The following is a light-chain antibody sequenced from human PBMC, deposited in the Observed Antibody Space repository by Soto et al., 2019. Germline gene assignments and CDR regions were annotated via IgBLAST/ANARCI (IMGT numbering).Light chain of an antibody. Sequence: EIVLTQSPGTLSLSPGERATLSCRASQSVSSSYLAWYQQEPGQAPRLLIYGASIRATGIPDRFSGSGSGTAFTLTISSLEPEDFAVYYDQQYSGSPWTFGQGSKVES. CDR3: QQYSGSPWT. CDR2: GAS. CDR1: QSVSSSY. J-gene: IGKJ1*01. V-gene: IGKV3-20*01.